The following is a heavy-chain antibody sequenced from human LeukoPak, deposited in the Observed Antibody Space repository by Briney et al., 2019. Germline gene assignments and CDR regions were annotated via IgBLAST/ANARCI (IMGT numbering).Heavy chain of an antibody. CDR1: GYTFTSYY. J-gene: IGHJ4*02. Sequence: ASVKVSCKASGYTFTSYYMHWVRQAPGQGLEWMGWINPNSGGTNYAQKFQGRVTMTRDTSISTAYMELSRLRSDDTAVYYCARESFDWFRGKTSELDYWGQGTLVTVSS. D-gene: IGHD3-9*01. CDR3: ARESFDWFRGKTSELDY. V-gene: IGHV1-2*02. CDR2: INPNSGGT.